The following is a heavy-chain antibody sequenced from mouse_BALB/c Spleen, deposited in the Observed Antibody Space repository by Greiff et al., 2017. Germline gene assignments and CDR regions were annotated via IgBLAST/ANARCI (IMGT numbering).Heavy chain of an antibody. V-gene: IGHV14-3*02. CDR3: ARKYGNSFAY. J-gene: IGHJ3*01. CDR2: IDPANGNT. Sequence: EVQVVESGAELVKPGASVKLSCTASGFNIKDTYMHWVKQRPEQGLEWIGRIDPANGNTKYDPKFQGKATITADTSSNTAYLQLSSLTSEDTAVYYCARKYGNSFAYWGQGTLVTVSA. CDR1: GFNIKDTY. D-gene: IGHD2-10*02.